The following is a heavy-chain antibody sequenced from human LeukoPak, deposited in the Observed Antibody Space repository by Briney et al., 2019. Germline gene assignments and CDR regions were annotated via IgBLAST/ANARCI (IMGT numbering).Heavy chain of an antibody. Sequence: ASVTVSCKASGYTFTGYYMHWVRQAAGQGLEWMGWINPNSGGTNYAQKVQGWVTMTRDTSISTAYMELSRLRSDDTAVYYCARDQGSSGWPDIWGQGTMVTVSS. D-gene: IGHD6-19*01. CDR3: ARDQGSSGWPDI. V-gene: IGHV1-2*04. J-gene: IGHJ3*02. CDR2: INPNSGGT. CDR1: GYTFTGYY.